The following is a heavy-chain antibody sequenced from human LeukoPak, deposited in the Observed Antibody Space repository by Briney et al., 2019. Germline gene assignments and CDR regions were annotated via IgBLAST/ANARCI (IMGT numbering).Heavy chain of an antibody. CDR1: GFTFSSYAM. Sequence: PGGSLRLSCAASGFTFSSYAMSWVRQAPGKGLEWIGEIYHSGSTNYNPSLKSRVTISVDKSKNQFSLKLSSVTAADTAVYYCARDQNSGCPPAYWGQGTLVIVSS. J-gene: IGHJ4*02. CDR2: IYHSGST. CDR3: ARDQNSGCPPAY. V-gene: IGHV4-4*02. D-gene: IGHD6-19*01.